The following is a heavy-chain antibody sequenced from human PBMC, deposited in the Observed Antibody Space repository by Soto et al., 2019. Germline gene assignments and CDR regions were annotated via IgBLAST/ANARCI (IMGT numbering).Heavy chain of an antibody. V-gene: IGHV3-33*01. CDR3: ARDPERPGYCSGGSCPGFDY. CDR1: GFTFSSYG. D-gene: IGHD2-15*01. CDR2: IWYDGSNK. Sequence: QVQLVESGGGVVQPGRSLRLSCAASGFTFSSYGMHWVRQAPGKGLEWVAVIWYDGSNKYYADSVKGRFTIYRDNSKNTLYLQMNSLRAEDTAVYYCARDPERPGYCSGGSCPGFDYWGQGTLVTVSS. J-gene: IGHJ4*02.